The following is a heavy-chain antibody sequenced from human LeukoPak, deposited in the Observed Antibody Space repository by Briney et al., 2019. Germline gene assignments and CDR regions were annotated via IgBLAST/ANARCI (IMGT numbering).Heavy chain of an antibody. J-gene: IGHJ6*02. CDR1: GFTFTNYA. Sequence: GGSLRLSCAASGFTFTNYAIHWVRQAPGKGLEWVSAISGSGGSTYYADSVKGRFTISRDNSKNTLYLQMNSLRAEDTAVYYCAKYGLGSGIQVWGDFGMDVWGQGTTVTVSS. CDR3: AKYGLGSGIQVWGDFGMDV. V-gene: IGHV3-23*01. CDR2: ISGSGGST. D-gene: IGHD5-18*01.